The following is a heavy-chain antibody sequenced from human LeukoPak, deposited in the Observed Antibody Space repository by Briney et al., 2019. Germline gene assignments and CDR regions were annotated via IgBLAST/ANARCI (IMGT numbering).Heavy chain of an antibody. CDR3: ARGPLGSGSYFDY. Sequence: GGSLRLSCAASGFTFSSYGMHWVRQAPGKGLEWVAVISYDGSNKYYADSVKGRFTISRDNAKNTLYLQMNSLRAEDTAVYYCARGPLGSGSYFDYWGQGTLVTVSS. J-gene: IGHJ4*02. D-gene: IGHD3-10*01. V-gene: IGHV3-30*03. CDR2: ISYDGSNK. CDR1: GFTFSSYG.